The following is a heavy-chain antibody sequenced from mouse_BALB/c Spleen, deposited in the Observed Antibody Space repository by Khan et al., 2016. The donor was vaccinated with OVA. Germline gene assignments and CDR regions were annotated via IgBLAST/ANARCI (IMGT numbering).Heavy chain of an antibody. Sequence: EVELVESGGSLVQPGGSRKLSCVASGFTFSSFGMHWVRQAPEKGLEWVAYISGDSSTIYYTDTVMGRFTISRDNPKNTLFLQMTSLRSEDMAMYYCARSYFYGYYFDQWGQGTTLTVSS. CDR1: GFTFSSFG. CDR2: ISGDSSTI. J-gene: IGHJ2*01. D-gene: IGHD1-1*01. V-gene: IGHV5-17*02. CDR3: ARSYFYGYYFDQ.